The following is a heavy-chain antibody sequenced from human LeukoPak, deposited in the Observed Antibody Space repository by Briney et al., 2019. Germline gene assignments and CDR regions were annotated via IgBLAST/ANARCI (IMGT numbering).Heavy chain of an antibody. CDR2: IYYSGST. J-gene: IGHJ3*02. CDR1: GGSISSGDYY. CDR3: ARVATIPWAFDI. D-gene: IGHD5-12*01. Sequence: SETLSLTCTVSGGSISSGDYYWSRIRQPPGKGLEWIGYIYYSGSTYYNPSLKSRVTISVDTSKNQFSLKLSSVTAADTAVYYCARVATIPWAFDIWGQGTMVTVSS. V-gene: IGHV4-30-4*01.